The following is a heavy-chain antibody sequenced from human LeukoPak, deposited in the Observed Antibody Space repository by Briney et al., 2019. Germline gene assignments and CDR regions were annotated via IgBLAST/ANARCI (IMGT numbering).Heavy chain of an antibody. V-gene: IGHV7-4-1*02. CDR2: INTNTGNP. CDR1: GVTFSTYA. CDR3: AKVAAMIRGPYYFYYMDV. D-gene: IGHD3-10*01. Sequence: ASVKVSCKASGVTFSTYALSWVRQAPGQGLEWMGWINTNTGNPTYAQGFTGRLVFSLDTSVSTAYLQLSNLRAEDTAVYYCAKVAAMIRGPYYFYYMDVWGKGTTVTVSS. J-gene: IGHJ6*03.